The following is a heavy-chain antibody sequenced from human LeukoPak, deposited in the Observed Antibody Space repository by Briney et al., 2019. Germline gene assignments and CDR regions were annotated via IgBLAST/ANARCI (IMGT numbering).Heavy chain of an antibody. J-gene: IGHJ5*01. D-gene: IGHD4-11*01. CDR1: GFTVDGNY. Sequence: GGSLRLSCAASGFTVDGNYMNWVRQAPGKGLEWVSRISRSDILYYADSVKGRFTISRDNSRGTLHLQMNSLRAEDTATYYCARANYSDYGGGFDCWGRGTLVTVSS. CDR2: ISRSDIL. CDR3: ARANYSDYGGGFDC. V-gene: IGHV3-66*01.